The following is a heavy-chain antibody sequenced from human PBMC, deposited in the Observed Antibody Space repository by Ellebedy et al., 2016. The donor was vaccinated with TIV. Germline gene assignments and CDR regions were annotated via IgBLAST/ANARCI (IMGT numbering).Heavy chain of an antibody. Sequence: ASVKVSCXASGYTFTAYYLHWVRQAPGQGLEWMGWINPNSGGTNSAQKFQGRVTMTTDTYINTAYMELSSLRSDDTAVYYCARSYDNSEFDYWGQGTLVTVSS. V-gene: IGHV1-2*02. CDR2: INPNSGGT. D-gene: IGHD3-22*01. CDR1: GYTFTAYY. J-gene: IGHJ4*02. CDR3: ARSYDNSEFDY.